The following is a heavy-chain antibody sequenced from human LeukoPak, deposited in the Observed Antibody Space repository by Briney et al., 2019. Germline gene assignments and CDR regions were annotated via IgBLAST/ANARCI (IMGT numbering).Heavy chain of an antibody. CDR1: GYIFSRYY. Sequence: GASVKVSCKASGYIFSRYYMHWIRQAPGQGLEWMGIIHPSGGRASYAQKFQGRVTMTRDTSTSTVNMELSSLRSEDTAVYYCARTLGYSSGWYDYWGQGTLVTVSS. CDR2: IHPSGGRA. CDR3: ARTLGYSSGWYDY. J-gene: IGHJ4*02. D-gene: IGHD6-19*01. V-gene: IGHV1-46*01.